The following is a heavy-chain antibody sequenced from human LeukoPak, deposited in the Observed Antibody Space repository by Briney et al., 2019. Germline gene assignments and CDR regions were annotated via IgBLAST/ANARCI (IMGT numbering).Heavy chain of an antibody. D-gene: IGHD5-12*01. Sequence: PSETLSLTCTVSGGSISSYYWSWIRQPPGKGLEWIGYIYYSGSTNYNPSLKSRVTISVDTSKNQFSLKLSSVTAADTAVYYCARGNIVATVTDYWGQGTLVTVSS. V-gene: IGHV4-59*01. CDR2: IYYSGST. CDR3: ARGNIVATVTDY. CDR1: GGSISSYY. J-gene: IGHJ4*02.